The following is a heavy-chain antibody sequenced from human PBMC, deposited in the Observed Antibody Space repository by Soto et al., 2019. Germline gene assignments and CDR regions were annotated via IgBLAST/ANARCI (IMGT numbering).Heavy chain of an antibody. CDR1: GGSISSYY. D-gene: IGHD3-16*02. Sequence: SETLFLTCTVSGGSISSYYWSWLRQPTGKGLEWIGYIYYSGSTNYNPSLKSRVTISVDTSKNQFSLKLSSVTAADTAVHYCARVIEDMITFGGVIVTHTYFDYWGQGTLVTVSS. J-gene: IGHJ4*02. V-gene: IGHV4-59*01. CDR2: IYYSGST. CDR3: ARVIEDMITFGGVIVTHTYFDY.